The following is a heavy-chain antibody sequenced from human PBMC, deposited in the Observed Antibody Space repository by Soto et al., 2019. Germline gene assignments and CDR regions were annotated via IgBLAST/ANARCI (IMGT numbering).Heavy chain of an antibody. J-gene: IGHJ6*02. CDR3: ARGHHSMDV. CDR2: INPSGTYT. Sequence: QVQLVESGGGLAKPGGSLRLSCAASGFTFTDHYMTWIRQAPGKGLEWISYINPSGTYTHYADSVKGRFTISRDNAENSLYLQMNSLRPGGTALYYCARGHHSMDVWGQGATVTVS. V-gene: IGHV3-11*06. CDR1: GFTFTDHY.